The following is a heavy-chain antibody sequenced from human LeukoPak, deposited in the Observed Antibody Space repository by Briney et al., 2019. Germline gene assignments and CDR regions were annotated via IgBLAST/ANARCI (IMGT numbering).Heavy chain of an antibody. D-gene: IGHD2-2*01. CDR2: IYTSGST. V-gene: IGHV4-4*07. J-gene: IGHJ4*02. CDR3: AREYCSSTSCYEMYDY. CDR1: GGSISSYY. Sequence: SETLSLTCTVSGGSISSYYWSWIRQPAGKGLEWIGRIYTSGSTNYNPSLKSRVTMSVDTSKNHFSLTLSSVTAADTAVYYCAREYCSSTSCYEMYDYWGQGTLVTVSS.